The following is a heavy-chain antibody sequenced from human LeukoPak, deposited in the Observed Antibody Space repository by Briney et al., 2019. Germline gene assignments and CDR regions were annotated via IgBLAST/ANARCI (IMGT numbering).Heavy chain of an antibody. CDR3: ARGYSSIRAFDY. V-gene: IGHV4-34*01. J-gene: IGHJ4*02. CDR2: INHSGST. Sequence: PSETLSLTCAVYGGSFSGYYWSWIRQPPGKGLEWIGEINHSGSTNYNPSLKSRVTISVDTSKNQFPPKLSSVTAADTAVYYCARGYSSIRAFDYWGQGTLVTVSS. D-gene: IGHD6-13*01. CDR1: GGSFSGYY.